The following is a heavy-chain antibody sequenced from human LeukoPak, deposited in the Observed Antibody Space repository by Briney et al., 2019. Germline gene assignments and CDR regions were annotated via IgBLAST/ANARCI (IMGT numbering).Heavy chain of an antibody. J-gene: IGHJ4*02. CDR2: IYYSGST. Sequence: SETLSLTCTVSGGSISSGGYYWSWIRQPPGEGLEWIGYIYYSGSTYYNPSLKSRVTISVDTSKNQFSLKLSSVTAADTAVYYCARETVISTAYFDYWGQGTLVTVSS. D-gene: IGHD1-1*01. CDR1: GGSISSGGYY. V-gene: IGHV4-30-4*01. CDR3: ARETVISTAYFDY.